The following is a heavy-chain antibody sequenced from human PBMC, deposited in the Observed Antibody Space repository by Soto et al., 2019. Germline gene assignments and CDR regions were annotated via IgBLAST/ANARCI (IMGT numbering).Heavy chain of an antibody. J-gene: IGHJ6*02. CDR2: IYHSGST. V-gene: IGHV4-38-2*01. CDR1: GYSISGGYY. D-gene: IGHD3-3*01. Sequence: PSETLSLTCAVSGYSISGGYYWGWIRQPPGKGLEWIGSIYHSGSTYYNPSLKSRVTISVDTSKNQFSLKLSSVTAADTAVYYCASTSLYYDFWSGYYGYYYYYGMDVWGQGTTVTV. CDR3: ASTSLYYDFWSGYYGYYYYYGMDV.